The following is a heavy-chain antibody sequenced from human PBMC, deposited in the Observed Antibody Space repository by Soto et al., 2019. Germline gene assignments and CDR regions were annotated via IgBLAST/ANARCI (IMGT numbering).Heavy chain of an antibody. CDR2: INPNSGGT. J-gene: IGHJ4*02. D-gene: IGHD3-16*02. CDR1: GYTFTGYY. V-gene: IGHV1-2*04. Sequence: QVQLVQSGAEVKKPGASVKVSCKASGYTFTGYYMHWVRQAPGQGLEWMGWINPNSGGTNYAQKFQGWVTMTRDTSISTAYMGLSRLRSDDTAVYYCARGTHYVWGSYRYANPQLDYWGQGTLFTVSS. CDR3: ARGTHYVWGSYRYANPQLDY.